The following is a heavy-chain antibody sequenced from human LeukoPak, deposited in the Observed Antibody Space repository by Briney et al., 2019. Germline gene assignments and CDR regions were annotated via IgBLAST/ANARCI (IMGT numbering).Heavy chain of an antibody. V-gene: IGHV1-8*03. CDR1: GYTFTSYD. CDR2: MNPNSGNT. Sequence: ASVKVSCKASGYTFTSYDINWVRQATGQGLEWMGWMNPNSGNTGYAQKFQGRVTITRNTSISTAYMELSSLRSEDTAVYYCARVPRGTSIAARSDAFDIWGQGTMVTVSS. D-gene: IGHD6-6*01. J-gene: IGHJ3*02. CDR3: ARVPRGTSIAARSDAFDI.